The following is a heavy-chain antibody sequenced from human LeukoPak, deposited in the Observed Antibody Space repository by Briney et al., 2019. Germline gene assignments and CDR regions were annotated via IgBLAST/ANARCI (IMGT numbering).Heavy chain of an antibody. CDR2: INPNSGGT. J-gene: IGHJ5*02. D-gene: IGHD5-18*01. CDR3: ARDFPIQIWTRTPWFDP. CDR1: GYTFTGYY. V-gene: IGHV1-2*02. Sequence: ASVKLSCKASGYTFTGYYIHWVRQAPGQGLEWMGWINPNSGGTNYAQRFQGRVTMIRDTSISTAYIELSRLTSDDTAVYYCARDFPIQIWTRTPWFDPWGQGTLVTVSS.